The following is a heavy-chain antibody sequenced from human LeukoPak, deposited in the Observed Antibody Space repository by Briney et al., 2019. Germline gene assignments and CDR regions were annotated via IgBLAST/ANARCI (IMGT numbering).Heavy chain of an antibody. Sequence: GGSLRLSCAASGFTFDDYAMHWVRQAPGKGLEWVSGISWNSGSIGYADSVKGRFTISRDNAKNSLYLQMNSLRAEDTALYYCAKDSTIAAACGAFDIWGQGTMVTVSS. CDR3: AKDSTIAAACGAFDI. CDR1: GFTFDDYA. D-gene: IGHD6-13*01. CDR2: ISWNSGSI. V-gene: IGHV3-9*01. J-gene: IGHJ3*02.